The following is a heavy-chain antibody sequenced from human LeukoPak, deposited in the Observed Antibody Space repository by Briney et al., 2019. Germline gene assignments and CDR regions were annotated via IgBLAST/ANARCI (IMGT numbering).Heavy chain of an antibody. J-gene: IGHJ4*02. CDR3: ARDRYYDSSDFLDY. V-gene: IGHV3-20*04. D-gene: IGHD3-22*01. CDR2: INWNGGST. Sequence: GGSLRLSCAASGFTFDYYGLSWVRQAPGKGLEWVSGINWNGGSTDYADSVKGRFTISRDNAKNSLYLQMNSLRAEDTALYYCARDRYYDSSDFLDYWGQVTLVTVSS. CDR1: GFTFDYYG.